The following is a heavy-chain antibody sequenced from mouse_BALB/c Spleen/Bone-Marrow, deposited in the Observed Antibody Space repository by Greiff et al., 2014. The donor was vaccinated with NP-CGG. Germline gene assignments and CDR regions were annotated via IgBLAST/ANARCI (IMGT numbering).Heavy chain of an antibody. V-gene: IGHV2-6-7*01. CDR1: GFSLTGYG. J-gene: IGHJ2*01. Sequence: VKLMESGPGLVAPSQSLSITCTVSGFSLTGYGVNWVRQPPGKGLEWLGMIWGDGSTDYNSAPKSRLSISKDNSKSQVFLKMKSLQTDDTARYYCARDHYYGYFDYWGQGTTLTVSS. D-gene: IGHD1-2*01. CDR2: IWGDGST. CDR3: ARDHYYGYFDY.